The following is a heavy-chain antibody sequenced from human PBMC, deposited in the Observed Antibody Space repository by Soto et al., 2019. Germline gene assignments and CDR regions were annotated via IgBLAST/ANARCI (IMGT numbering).Heavy chain of an antibody. V-gene: IGHV4-34*01. Sequence: PSETLSLTCAVYGGSFSGYYWSWIRQPPGKGLEWIGEINHSGSTNYNPSLKSRVTISVDTSKNQFSLKLSSVTAADTAVYYCARDAILGYCSSTSCYARYYYYYYGMDVWGQGTTVTVSS. CDR2: INHSGST. D-gene: IGHD2-2*01. CDR1: GGSFSGYY. J-gene: IGHJ6*02. CDR3: ARDAILGYCSSTSCYARYYYYYYGMDV.